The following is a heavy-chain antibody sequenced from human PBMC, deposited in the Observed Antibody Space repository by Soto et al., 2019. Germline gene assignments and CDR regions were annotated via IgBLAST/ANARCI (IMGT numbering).Heavy chain of an antibody. CDR2: VSGSGGRT. D-gene: IGHD3-22*01. J-gene: IGHJ6*02. Sequence: GGSLRLSCAASGFSLSNYAMGWVRQVPGKGLEWVSIVSGSGGRTYYADSVKGRFTISRDNTKNTLYLQMNSLRGEDTAVYYCARDIAQIVVVITNYYYHGMDVWGRGTTVTVSS. CDR1: GFSLSNYA. CDR3: ARDIAQIVVVITNYYYHGMDV. V-gene: IGHV3-23*01.